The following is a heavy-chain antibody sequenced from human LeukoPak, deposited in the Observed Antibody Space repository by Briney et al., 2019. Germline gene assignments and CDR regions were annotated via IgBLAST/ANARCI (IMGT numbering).Heavy chain of an antibody. V-gene: IGHV1-2*02. CDR1: GYTFTSYY. J-gene: IGHJ5*02. Sequence: ASVKVSCKASGYTFTSYYMHWVRQAPGQGLEWMGWINPNSGGTNYAQKFQGRVTMTRDTSISTAYMELSRLRSDDTAVYYCATRSSSRQNNWFDPWGQGTLVTVSS. CDR2: INPNSGGT. D-gene: IGHD2-2*01. CDR3: ATRSSSRQNNWFDP.